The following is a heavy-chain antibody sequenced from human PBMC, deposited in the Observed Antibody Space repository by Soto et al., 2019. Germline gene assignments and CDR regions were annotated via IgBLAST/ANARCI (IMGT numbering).Heavy chain of an antibody. CDR1: GGSFSDFA. D-gene: IGHD2-15*01. Sequence: QVQRAQSGAEVRKPGSSVKVSCRASGGSFSDFAFSWVRQAPGQGLEWMGGIIPMFAATKYAQRFQDRVTITADASTKTGYLAPSSLTSDDSAVYYCARGGIVAVPAALSSYDDYTNDRFDSWGQGTLVSVSS. V-gene: IGHV1-69*01. CDR3: ARGGIVAVPAALSSYDDYTNDRFDS. CDR2: IIPMFAAT. J-gene: IGHJ4*02.